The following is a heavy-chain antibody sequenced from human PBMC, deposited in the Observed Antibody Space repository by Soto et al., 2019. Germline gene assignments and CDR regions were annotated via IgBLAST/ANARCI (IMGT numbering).Heavy chain of an antibody. D-gene: IGHD1-1*01. V-gene: IGHV3-53*01. Sequence: DVQLVESGGGLIQPGESLRLSCAAFGLTISGKKYVAWVRQAPGKGLEWVSALYDVDGSFYADSETGRFTTSSDSSKTTVYLQMNDLRPDDTAVYYCATWHEREHAFDVLGQGTTVTISS. CDR1: GLTISGKKY. CDR3: ATWHEREHAFDV. J-gene: IGHJ3*01. CDR2: LYDVDGS.